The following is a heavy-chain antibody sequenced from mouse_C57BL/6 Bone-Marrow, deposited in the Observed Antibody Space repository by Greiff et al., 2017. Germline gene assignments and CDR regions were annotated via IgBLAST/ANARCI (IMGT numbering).Heavy chain of an antibody. J-gene: IGHJ2*01. D-gene: IGHD2-4*01. CDR2: IHPNSGST. CDR1: GYTFTSYW. CDR3: ARSGYDYAVDY. Sequence: QVQLQQPGAELVKPGASVKLSCKASGYTFTSYWMHWVKPRPGQGLEWIGMIHPNSGSTNYNEKFKSKATLTVDKSSSTAYMQLSSLTSEDSAVDYCARSGYDYAVDYWGQGTTLTVSS. V-gene: IGHV1-64*01.